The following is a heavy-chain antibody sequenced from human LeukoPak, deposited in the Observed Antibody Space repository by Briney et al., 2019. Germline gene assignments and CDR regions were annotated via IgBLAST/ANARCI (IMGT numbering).Heavy chain of an antibody. CDR3: ARLGSSSSWQYYYYYMDV. J-gene: IGHJ6*03. Sequence: SETLSLTCTVSGGSISSSSYYWGWIRQPPGKGLEWIGSIYYSGSTYYNPSLKSRVTISVDTSKNQFSLKLSSVTAADTAVYYCARLGSSSSWQYYYYYMDVWGKGTTVTISS. D-gene: IGHD6-13*01. CDR1: GGSISSSSYY. V-gene: IGHV4-39*07. CDR2: IYYSGST.